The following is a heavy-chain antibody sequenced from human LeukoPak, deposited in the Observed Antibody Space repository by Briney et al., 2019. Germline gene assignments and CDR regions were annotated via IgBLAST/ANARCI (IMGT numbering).Heavy chain of an antibody. V-gene: IGHV4-61*02. CDR1: GGSISSGNFY. D-gene: IGHD1-26*01. CDR2: IFASGST. J-gene: IGHJ4*02. CDR3: ARGGSYWTFDY. Sequence: SETLSLTCTVSGGSISSGNFYWSWIRQPAGKGLEWIGRIFASGSTDYNPSLKSRVTISVDTSRYQFSLKLTSVTAADTAVYYCARGGSYWTFDYWGQGALVTVSS.